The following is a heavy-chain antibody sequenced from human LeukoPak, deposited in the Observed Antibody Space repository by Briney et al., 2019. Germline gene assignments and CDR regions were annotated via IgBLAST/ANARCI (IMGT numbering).Heavy chain of an antibody. CDR1: GFTFSSYE. CDR2: IGSSDSTT. V-gene: IGHV3-48*03. D-gene: IGHD6-13*01. Sequence: GGSLRLSCVASGFTFSSYEMNWVRQAPGKGLEWLSYIGSSDSTTHYADSVKGRFTISRDNAKNSLYLQMNSLRAEDTALYYCAKDTWTGIAAAGGLDYWGQGTLVTVSS. CDR3: AKDTWTGIAAAGGLDY. J-gene: IGHJ4*02.